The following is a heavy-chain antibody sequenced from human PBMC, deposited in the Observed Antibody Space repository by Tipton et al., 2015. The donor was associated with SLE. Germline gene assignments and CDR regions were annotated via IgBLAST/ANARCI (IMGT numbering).Heavy chain of an antibody. J-gene: IGHJ4*02. Sequence: TLSRTCTVSGDSISSHYWSWIRQPPGKGLEWIGYIYYSGSTNYNPFLKSRVTISVDTSKNQFSLKLSSVTAADTAVYYCASDTSRSFDYWGQGTLVTVSS. V-gene: IGHV4-59*11. D-gene: IGHD2-2*01. CDR2: IYYSGST. CDR1: GDSISSHY. CDR3: ASDTSRSFDY.